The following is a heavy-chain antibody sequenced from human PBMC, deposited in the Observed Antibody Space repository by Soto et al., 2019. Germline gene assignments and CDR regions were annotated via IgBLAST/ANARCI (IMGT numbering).Heavy chain of an antibody. V-gene: IGHV3-13*01. J-gene: IGHJ4*02. CDR2: IGTAGDT. CDR3: AREDGVVGSTSAFDY. D-gene: IGHD1-26*01. Sequence: GGSLRLSCEASGFTFSGFDMHWVRQPTGKGLEWVSSIGTAGDTYYADSVKGRFTISRDNAKNSLYLQMNSLRAEDTAVYYCAREDGVVGSTSAFDYWGQGTLVTVSS. CDR1: GFTFSGFD.